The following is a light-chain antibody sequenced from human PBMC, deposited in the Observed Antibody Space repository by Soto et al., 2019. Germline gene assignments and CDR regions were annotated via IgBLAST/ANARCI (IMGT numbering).Light chain of an antibody. CDR1: SSDVGSYNL. CDR2: EGS. CDR3: CSYAGSSTLYV. V-gene: IGLV2-23*01. Sequence: QSVLTQPASVSGSPGQSITLSCTGTSSDVGSYNLVSWYQQHPGKAPKLMIYEGSKRPSGVSNRFSGSKSGNTASLTISGLQAEDEADYYCCSYAGSSTLYVFGNGTKLTVL. J-gene: IGLJ1*01.